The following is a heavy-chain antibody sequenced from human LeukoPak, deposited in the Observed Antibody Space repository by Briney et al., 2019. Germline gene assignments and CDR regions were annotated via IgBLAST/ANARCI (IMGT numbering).Heavy chain of an antibody. D-gene: IGHD7-27*01. Sequence: GGSLRLSCAASGFTFDSNSMSWVRQAPGKGLEWVANIKQDGSEKYYVDSVKGRFTISRDNAKNSLYLQMNSLRAEDTAVYYCAKNWGSLDYWGPGTLVTVSS. CDR3: AKNWGSLDY. V-gene: IGHV3-7*01. J-gene: IGHJ4*02. CDR1: GFTFDSNS. CDR2: IKQDGSEK.